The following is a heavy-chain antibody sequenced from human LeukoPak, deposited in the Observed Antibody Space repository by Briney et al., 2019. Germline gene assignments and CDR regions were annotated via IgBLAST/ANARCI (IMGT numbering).Heavy chain of an antibody. Sequence: SETLSLTCTVSGGSISSRSYYWGWIRQPPGKGLEWIGNTYYSGSTSYNPSLKSRVTTSVDTSKNQFSLRLSSVTAADTAVYYCARVRSTSWFDPWGQGTLVTVSS. CDR1: GGSISSRSYY. CDR2: TYYSGST. V-gene: IGHV4-39*07. CDR3: ARVRSTSWFDP. D-gene: IGHD1-26*01. J-gene: IGHJ5*02.